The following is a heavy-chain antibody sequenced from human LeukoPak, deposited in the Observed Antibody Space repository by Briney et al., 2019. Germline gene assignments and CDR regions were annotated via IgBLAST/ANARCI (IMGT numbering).Heavy chain of an antibody. CDR1: GFTFSSYS. CDR2: XSSSSSYI. J-gene: IGHJ4*02. CDR3: ARWDDSSGYYPYYFDY. Sequence: GGSLRLSCAASGFTFSSYSMNWVRQAPGKGLEXVSSXSSSSSYIYYADSVKGRFTISRDNAKKSLYLQMNSLRAEDTAVYYCARWDDSSGYYPYYFDYWGQGTLVTVSS. D-gene: IGHD3-22*01. V-gene: IGHV3-21*01.